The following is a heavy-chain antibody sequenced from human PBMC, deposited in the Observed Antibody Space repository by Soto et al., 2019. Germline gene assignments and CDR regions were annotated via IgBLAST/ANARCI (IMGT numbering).Heavy chain of an antibody. CDR2: VSSGTTYT. CDR1: GFSFSDYY. V-gene: IGHV3-11*05. Sequence: PGGSLRLSCVASGFSFSDYYMIWIRQAPGKGLEWVSYVSSGTTYTNYADSVKGRFTISRDNAKNSLYLQMNSLRAEDTAVYYCARVRTSMIQVVFDYWGQGTQVTVSS. D-gene: IGHD3-22*01. CDR3: ARVRTSMIQVVFDY. J-gene: IGHJ4*02.